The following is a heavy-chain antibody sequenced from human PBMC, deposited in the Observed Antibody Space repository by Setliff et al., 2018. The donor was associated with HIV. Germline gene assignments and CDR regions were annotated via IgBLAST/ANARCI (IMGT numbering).Heavy chain of an antibody. D-gene: IGHD6-19*01. CDR3: ARRTYGSGRFDP. J-gene: IGHJ5*02. Sequence: SETLSLTCTVSGASISSSSHHWAWIRQPPGKGLEYIGNIYYTGSTHHNPSLKSRVTISVDTSKNQFSLKLSSVNAADTGVYYCARRTYGSGRFDPWGQGTLVTVSS. CDR1: GASISSSSHH. V-gene: IGHV4-39*07. CDR2: IYYTGST.